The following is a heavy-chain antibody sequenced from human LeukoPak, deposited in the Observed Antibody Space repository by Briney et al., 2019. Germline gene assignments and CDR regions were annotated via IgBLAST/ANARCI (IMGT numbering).Heavy chain of an antibody. CDR1: GGSFSGYY. Sequence: SETLSLTCAVYGGSFSGYYWSWIRQPPGKGLELIGENNHSGNTNYNPSLKIRVTISVDTSKNQFSLKLSSVTAADTAVYYCAREGGGYSPPNPFDYWGQGTLVTVSS. CDR3: AREGGGYSPPNPFDY. CDR2: NNHSGNT. D-gene: IGHD5-18*01. V-gene: IGHV4-34*01. J-gene: IGHJ4*02.